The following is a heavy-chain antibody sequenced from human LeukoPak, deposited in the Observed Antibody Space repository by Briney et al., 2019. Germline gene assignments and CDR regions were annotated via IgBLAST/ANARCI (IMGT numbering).Heavy chain of an antibody. CDR2: MNANSGNT. CDR1: GYTFTSSD. V-gene: IGHV1-8*01. J-gene: IGHJ6*03. Sequence: GASVTVSFTASGYTFTSSDSDWVRQATGQGLEWMGWMNANSGNTGYAQKFQGRVTMTRNTSISTAYMELSSLRSEDTAVYYCARGQRHCTCDRCLSYMYVCGKGTTVTVSS. CDR3: ARGQRHCTCDRCLSYMYV. D-gene: IGHD2-8*02.